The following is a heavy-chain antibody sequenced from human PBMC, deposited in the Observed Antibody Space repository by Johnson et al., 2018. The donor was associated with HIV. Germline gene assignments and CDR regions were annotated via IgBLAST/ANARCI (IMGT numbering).Heavy chain of an antibody. CDR2: IKQDGSEK. Sequence: VQLVEYGGGLVQPGGSLRLSCAASGFTFSSYWMSWVRQAPGKGLEWVANIKQDGSEKYYVDSVKGRFTISRDNAKNSLYLQMNSLRAEDTAVYYCARDEGIAATGAFDIWGQGTMVTVSS. D-gene: IGHD6-13*01. J-gene: IGHJ3*02. CDR3: ARDEGIAATGAFDI. V-gene: IGHV3-7*01. CDR1: GFTFSSYW.